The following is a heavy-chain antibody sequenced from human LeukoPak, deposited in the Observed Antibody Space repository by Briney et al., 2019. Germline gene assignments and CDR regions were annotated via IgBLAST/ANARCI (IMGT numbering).Heavy chain of an antibody. V-gene: IGHV5-51*01. CDR2: INPGDSDT. J-gene: IGHJ5*01. Sequence: GESLKISCKGSGYTFTNYRIAWVRQMPGKGLEWMGIINPGDSDTRYSPSFQGQVTISADKYISTAYLQWSSLKATDTAVYYCARKNPTALRNNWFDSWGQGTLVTVSS. CDR1: GYTFTNYR. CDR3: ARKNPTALRNNWFDS. D-gene: IGHD4-11*01.